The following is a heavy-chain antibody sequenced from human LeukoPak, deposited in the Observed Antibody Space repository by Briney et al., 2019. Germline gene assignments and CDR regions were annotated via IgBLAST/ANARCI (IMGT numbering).Heavy chain of an antibody. V-gene: IGHV1-2*02. CDR1: GYSFKAYH. CDR2: INPSTAGT. D-gene: IGHD3-10*01. Sequence: EASVKVSCKTSGYSFKAYHLHWVRQAPGQGLEWMGWINPSTAGTNYAQKFQGRVTMTRDTSITTAFMEVTGLKFDDTAVYYCARGRPYYYGSGSYTLDYWGQGTLVTVSS. J-gene: IGHJ4*02. CDR3: ARGRPYYYGSGSYTLDY.